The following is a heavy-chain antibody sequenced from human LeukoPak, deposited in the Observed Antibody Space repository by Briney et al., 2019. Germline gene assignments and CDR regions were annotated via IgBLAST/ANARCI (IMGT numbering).Heavy chain of an antibody. CDR2: ISGNGGST. V-gene: IGHV3-23*01. CDR1: GFTFSSYA. D-gene: IGHD3-10*01. J-gene: IGHJ1*01. CDR3: AKRWTYYYGSGEG. Sequence: PGGSLRLSCAASGFTFSSYAMSWVRQAPGKGLEWVSAISGNGGSTYYADSVKGRFTISRDNSKNTLYLQMNSLRAEDTAEYYCAKRWTYYYGSGEGWGQGTLVTVSS.